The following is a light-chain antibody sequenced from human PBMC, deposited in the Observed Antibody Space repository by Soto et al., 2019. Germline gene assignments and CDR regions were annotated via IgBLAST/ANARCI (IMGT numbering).Light chain of an antibody. J-gene: IGKJ5*01. Sequence: DIVMTQSPASLAVSLGERATINCKSSQSVLYSANNENYLNWYQQKPGKAPKLLIYAASSVQSGVPLRFSGSGSGTDFTLTISSLQPEDFATYYCQQTHSTPVTFGQGTRLEIK. V-gene: IGKV4-1*01. CDR1: QSVLYSANNENY. CDR2: AAS. CDR3: QQTHSTPVT.